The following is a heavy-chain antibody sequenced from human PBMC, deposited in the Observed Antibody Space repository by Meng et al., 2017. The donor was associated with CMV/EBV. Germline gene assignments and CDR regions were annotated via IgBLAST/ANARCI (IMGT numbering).Heavy chain of an antibody. Sequence: LLLTCAASGFTVSSNYMSWVRQAPGKGLEWVSVIYSGGSTYYADSVKGRFTISRDNSKNTLYLQMNSLRAEDTAVYYCATAYCSSTSCYPWGQGTLVTVSS. D-gene: IGHD2-2*01. CDR3: ATAYCSSTSCYP. V-gene: IGHV3-53*01. CDR2: IYSGGST. J-gene: IGHJ5*02. CDR1: GFTVSSNY.